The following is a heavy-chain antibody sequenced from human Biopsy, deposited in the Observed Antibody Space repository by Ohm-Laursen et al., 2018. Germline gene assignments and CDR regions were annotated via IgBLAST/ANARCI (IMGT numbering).Heavy chain of an antibody. CDR2: INPSGSTT. V-gene: IGHV1-46*01. D-gene: IGHD6-19*01. CDR1: GYSFTSYY. CDR3: ARNTGWYGDLYYFDY. J-gene: IGHJ4*02. Sequence: ASVKVSCKASGYSFTSYYTHWVRQAPGQGLEWMGMINPSGSTTSYPQIFQGRVTMTRDTSKGTVYMELSSLRSADTAVYFCARNTGWYGDLYYFDYWGQGTLVTVSS.